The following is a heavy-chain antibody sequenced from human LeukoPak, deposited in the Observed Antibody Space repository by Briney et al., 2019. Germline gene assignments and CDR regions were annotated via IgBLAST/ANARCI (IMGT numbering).Heavy chain of an antibody. J-gene: IGHJ5*02. CDR2: IKPNNGGT. CDR3: ARARGDIVVVTAAIWFDP. Sequence: ASVKVSSKASVYTFTGYYMRWVRQAPGQGLEWRGRIKPNNGGTNYAQKFQGRVTMTRDTSISPAYMELSRLRSDDTAVYYCARARGDIVVVTAAIWFDPWGQGTLVTVSS. V-gene: IGHV1-2*06. D-gene: IGHD2-2*01. CDR1: VYTFTGYY.